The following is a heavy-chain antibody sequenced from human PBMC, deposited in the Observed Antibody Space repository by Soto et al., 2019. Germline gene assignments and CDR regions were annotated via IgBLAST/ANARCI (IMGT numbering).Heavy chain of an antibody. D-gene: IGHD4-17*01. Sequence: QVQLQESGPGLVTPSQALSLTCSVSGGPISSGGYYWSWIRQHPGKGLEWIGYIFYSGATYYNPSIKSRSFISVDPSKNQFSLRLSSVTAADTAVYYCARVQPYDYGANSGWFDPWGQGTLVTVSA. CDR2: IFYSGAT. CDR3: ARVQPYDYGANSGWFDP. J-gene: IGHJ5*02. V-gene: IGHV4-31*03. CDR1: GGPISSGGYY.